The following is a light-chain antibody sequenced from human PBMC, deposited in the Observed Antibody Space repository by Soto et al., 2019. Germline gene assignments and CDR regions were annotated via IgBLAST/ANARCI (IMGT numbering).Light chain of an antibody. J-gene: IGKJ4*01. Sequence: ELVLTQSPGTLSLSPGERATLSCRASQYITSTYLDWYQQKPGQAPRLLIFGASSSATGIPDRFSGSGSGPDFTPTISGLETDDFAVDYCQQCGSSPITFGSGTKVEIK. CDR3: QQCGSSPIT. V-gene: IGKV3-20*01. CDR1: QYITSTY. CDR2: GAS.